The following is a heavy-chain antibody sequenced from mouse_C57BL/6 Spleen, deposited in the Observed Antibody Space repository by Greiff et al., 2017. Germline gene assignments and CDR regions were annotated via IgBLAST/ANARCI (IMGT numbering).Heavy chain of an antibody. Sequence: VQLQQSGPELVKPGASVKIPCKASGYTFTDYNMDWVKQSHGKSLEWIGDINPNNGGTIYNQKFTGKATLTVDKSSSPAYMELRSLTSEDTAVYYCARDGSSYGWYFDVGGTGTTVTVSS. CDR2: INPNNGGT. D-gene: IGHD1-1*01. CDR3: ARDGSSYGWYFDV. J-gene: IGHJ1*03. V-gene: IGHV1-18*01. CDR1: GYTFTDYN.